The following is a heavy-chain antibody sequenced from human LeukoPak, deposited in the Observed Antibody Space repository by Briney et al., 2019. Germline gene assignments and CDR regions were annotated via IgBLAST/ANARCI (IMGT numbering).Heavy chain of an antibody. V-gene: IGHV3-23*01. D-gene: IGHD2/OR15-2a*01. Sequence: PGGSLRLSCAASGFTFSSYAMSWVRQAPWKGLEWVSAISGSGGSTYYADSVKGRFTISRDNSRNTLYPQMNSLRAEDTAVYYCAKYAQTYFRGYPEYFQHWGQGTLVTVSS. CDR1: GFTFSSYA. J-gene: IGHJ1*01. CDR2: ISGSGGST. CDR3: AKYAQTYFRGYPEYFQH.